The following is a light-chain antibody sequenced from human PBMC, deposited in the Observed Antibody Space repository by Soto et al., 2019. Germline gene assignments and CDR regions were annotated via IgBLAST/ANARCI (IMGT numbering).Light chain of an antibody. V-gene: IGKV3D-20*02. CDR2: GAS. Sequence: EIVLTQSPGTLSLSPGERATLSWRASQSVSSSYLAWYQQKPGQAPRLLIYGASSRATGIPDRFSGSGSGTDFTLTISRLEPEDFAVYYCQQRNDWRRGTFGQGTRLEIK. CDR3: QQRNDWRRGT. J-gene: IGKJ5*01. CDR1: QSVSSSY.